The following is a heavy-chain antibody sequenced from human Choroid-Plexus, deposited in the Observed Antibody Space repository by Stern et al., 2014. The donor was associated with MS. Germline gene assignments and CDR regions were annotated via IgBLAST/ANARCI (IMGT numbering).Heavy chain of an antibody. J-gene: IGHJ4*02. Sequence: VQLVESGGEVVQPGWPLKLSCAASGFSFSSFGMHWVRQATGKGLERVALLSSDGKKEYAESGNGRLGISREHSKITLYPQMNSLRAEDTAVYYCAKDRQYVTFFFDFWGQGSLVTVSS. CDR2: LSSDGKK. CDR1: GFSFSSFG. V-gene: IGHV3-30*18. CDR3: AKDRQYVTFFFDF. D-gene: IGHD2-2*01.